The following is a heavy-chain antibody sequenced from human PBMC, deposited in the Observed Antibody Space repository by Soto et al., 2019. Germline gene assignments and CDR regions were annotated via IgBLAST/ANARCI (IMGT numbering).Heavy chain of an antibody. J-gene: IGHJ4*02. CDR2: ISYDGSNQ. V-gene: IGHV3-30*18. CDR1: GFTFGNYG. CDR3: AKGSSSWYYPHFDY. D-gene: IGHD6-13*01. Sequence: GGSLRLSCVASGFTFGNYGMHWVRQAPGKGLEWVTIISYDGSNQNYADSVKGRFTISRDNSKNTLYLQMNSLRAEDTAVYYCAKGSSSWYYPHFDYWGQGTLVTVSS.